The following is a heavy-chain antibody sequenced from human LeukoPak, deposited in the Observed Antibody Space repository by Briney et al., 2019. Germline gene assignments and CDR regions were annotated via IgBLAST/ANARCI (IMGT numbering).Heavy chain of an antibody. V-gene: IGHV3-23*01. CDR1: GFTFISYA. J-gene: IGHJ4*02. CDR2: ISGSGGST. D-gene: IGHD4-17*01. Sequence: GGSLRLSCAASGFTFISYAMSWVRQAPVKGLEWVSIISGSGGSTYYADFVKGRFTISRDNSKNTLYLQMNSLRAEDTAVYYCAKAIGDYIPQGFDCWGQGTLVTVSS. CDR3: AKAIGDYIPQGFDC.